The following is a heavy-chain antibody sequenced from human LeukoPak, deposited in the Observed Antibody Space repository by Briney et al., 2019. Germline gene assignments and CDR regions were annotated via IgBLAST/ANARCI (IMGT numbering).Heavy chain of an antibody. V-gene: IGHV3-23*01. Sequence: PGGSLRLSCAASGFTFSSYAMSWVRQAPGKGLEWVSAISGSGGSTYYADSVKGRFTISRDNSKNTLYLQMNSLRAEDTAVYYCAGGCCSSTSCYTSFDYWGQGTLVTVSS. CDR3: AGGCCSSTSCYTSFDY. D-gene: IGHD2-2*02. CDR2: ISGSGGST. CDR1: GFTFSSYA. J-gene: IGHJ4*02.